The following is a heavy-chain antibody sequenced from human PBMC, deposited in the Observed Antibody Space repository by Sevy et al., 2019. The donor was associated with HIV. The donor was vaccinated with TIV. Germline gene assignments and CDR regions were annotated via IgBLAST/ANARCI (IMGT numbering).Heavy chain of an antibody. CDR2: ISGSAYST. J-gene: IGHJ4*03. CDR3: AKESPGYNYDSSGSLDY. D-gene: IGHD3-22*01. CDR1: GFTFNTYA. Sequence: GGSLRLSCAASGFTFNTYAMSWVRQAPGKGLEWVSGISGSAYSTYYADSVKGRFTISRDNSKNTLSLQMNSLRAEDTAVYYCAKESPGYNYDSSGSLDYWGQGTTVTVSS. V-gene: IGHV3-23*01.